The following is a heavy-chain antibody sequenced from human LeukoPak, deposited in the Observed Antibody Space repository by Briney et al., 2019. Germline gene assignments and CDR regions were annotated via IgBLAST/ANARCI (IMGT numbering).Heavy chain of an antibody. CDR1: GFTVSSDF. CDR2: ISGSGGST. Sequence: GGSLRLSCAVSGFTVSSDFMSWVRQAPGKGLEWVSAISGSGGSTYYADSVKGRFTISRDNSKNTLYLQMNSLRAEDTAVYYCAKDLFVAAADYPDYWGQGTLVTVSS. V-gene: IGHV3-23*01. J-gene: IGHJ4*02. CDR3: AKDLFVAAADYPDY. D-gene: IGHD6-13*01.